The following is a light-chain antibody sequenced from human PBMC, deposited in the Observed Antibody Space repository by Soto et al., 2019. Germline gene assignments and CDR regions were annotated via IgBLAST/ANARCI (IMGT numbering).Light chain of an antibody. CDR2: KVS. V-gene: IGLV2-14*01. CDR1: SSDVGGYNY. CDR3: TSPTPGSLYV. Sequence: QSVLTQPASVSGSPGQSITVSCTGTSSDVGGYNYVSWYQQYPGRVPKPLIYKVSDRPSGISNRFSGSKSGNTASLTISGLQAEDEADYFCTSPTPGSLYVFXSGTKVTVL. J-gene: IGLJ1*01.